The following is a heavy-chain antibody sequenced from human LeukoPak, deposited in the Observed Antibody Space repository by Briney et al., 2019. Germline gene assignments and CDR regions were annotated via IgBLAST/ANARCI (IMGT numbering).Heavy chain of an antibody. CDR3: TRDHLAAAGSDAFDI. CDR2: ISPYNDNT. CDR1: GYTFTSYG. D-gene: IGHD6-13*01. J-gene: IGHJ3*02. V-gene: IGHV1-18*01. Sequence: ASVTVSCKASGYTFTSYGISWVRQAPGQGLEWMGWISPYNDNTKYAQKFQGRLTVTTDTSTTTAYMDLRSLRSDDTAVYYCTRDHLAAAGSDAFDIWGQGTMVTVSS.